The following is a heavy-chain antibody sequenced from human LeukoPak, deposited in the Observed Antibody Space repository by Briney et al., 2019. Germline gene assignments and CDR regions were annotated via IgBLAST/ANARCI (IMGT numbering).Heavy chain of an antibody. Sequence: GGSLRLSCVASGFTFSHYSLHWVRQAPGKGLEWVTLILYDGSEKYYTDSVRGRFTISRYDSKNTLYLQMNSLRPEDTAIYYCARDGLTGRTDGTLDHWGQGTLVTVSS. J-gene: IGHJ4*02. V-gene: IGHV3-30-3*01. CDR1: GFTFSHYS. D-gene: IGHD1-20*01. CDR2: ILYDGSEK. CDR3: ARDGLTGRTDGTLDH.